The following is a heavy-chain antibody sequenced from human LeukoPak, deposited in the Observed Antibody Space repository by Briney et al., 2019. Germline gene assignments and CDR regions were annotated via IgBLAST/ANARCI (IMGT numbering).Heavy chain of an antibody. CDR3: AREPSPLYYYGSGSPWYFDL. Sequence: SETLSLTCAVSGGSISSSYWWSWVRQPPGKGLEWIGEIDHSGSINYNPSLESRVTISVDNSKNQFSLKLSSVTAADTAVYYCAREPSPLYYYGSGSPWYFDLWGRGTLVTVSS. CDR1: GGSISSSYW. J-gene: IGHJ2*01. V-gene: IGHV4-4*02. CDR2: IDHSGSI. D-gene: IGHD3-10*01.